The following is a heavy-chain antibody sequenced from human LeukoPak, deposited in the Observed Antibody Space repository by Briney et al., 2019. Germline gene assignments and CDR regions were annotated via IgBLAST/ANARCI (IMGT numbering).Heavy chain of an antibody. V-gene: IGHV3-30*02. J-gene: IGHJ4*02. CDR2: IRYDGSNK. D-gene: IGHD1-26*01. CDR3: ARDKWELHY. Sequence: GGSLRLSCAASGFTFSSYGMHWVRQAPGKRLEWVAFIRYDGSNKYYADSVKGRFTISRDNSKNTLYLQMNSLRAEDTAVYYCARDKWELHYWGQGTLVTVSS. CDR1: GFTFSSYG.